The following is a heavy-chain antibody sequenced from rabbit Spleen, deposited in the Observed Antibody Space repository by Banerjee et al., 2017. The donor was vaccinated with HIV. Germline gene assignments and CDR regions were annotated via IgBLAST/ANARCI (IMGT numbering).Heavy chain of an antibody. CDR1: GFTLSSYY. D-gene: IGHD7-1*01. Sequence: QLEESGGRLVQPGGSLTLSCKASGFTLSSYYMNWVRQAPGKGLEWIGYIDPVFGSTYYASWVNGRFTISSDNAQNTLYLQLKSLTAADTATYFCARGPPYAGYTTYGYVYFNLWGQGTLVTVS. V-gene: IGHV1S7*01. J-gene: IGHJ4*01. CDR3: ARGPPYAGYTTYGYVYFNL. CDR2: IDPVFGST.